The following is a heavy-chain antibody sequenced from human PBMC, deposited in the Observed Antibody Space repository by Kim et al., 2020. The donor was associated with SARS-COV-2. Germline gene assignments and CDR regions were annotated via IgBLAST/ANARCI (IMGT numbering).Heavy chain of an antibody. CDR3: VEAAGGGKHSSFDY. J-gene: IGHJ4*02. CDR2: ISGSGGST. Sequence: GGSLRLSCAASGFTFSSYAMSWVRQAPGKGLEWVSAISGSGGSTYYADSVKGRFTISRDNSKNTLYLQMNSLRAEDTAVYYCVEAAGGGKHSSFDYWGQGTLVTVSS. D-gene: IGHD2-15*01. V-gene: IGHV3-23*01. CDR1: GFTFSSYA.